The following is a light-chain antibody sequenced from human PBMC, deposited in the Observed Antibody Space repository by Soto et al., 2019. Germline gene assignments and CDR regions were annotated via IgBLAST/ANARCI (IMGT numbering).Light chain of an antibody. J-gene: IGKJ1*01. Sequence: ELVLTQSPPTLSLSPGERATLSCRASQSISNSLAWYQQKPGQAPRLLIYGGSARATGIPARFSGGGSGAEYTLTISSLQSEDFAVYYCQQYDKWPRTFGQGTKVDI. CDR2: GGS. CDR3: QQYDKWPRT. CDR1: QSISNS. V-gene: IGKV3-15*01.